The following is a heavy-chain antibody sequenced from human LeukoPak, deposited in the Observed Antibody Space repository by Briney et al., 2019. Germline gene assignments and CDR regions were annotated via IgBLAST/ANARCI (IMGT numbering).Heavy chain of an antibody. V-gene: IGHV3-66*01. D-gene: IGHD6-19*01. CDR3: ARGATVAGDFDY. J-gene: IGHJ4*02. CDR2: LYSGGDT. Sequence: GGSLSLSCAASRLTASSNYMSWVRQAPGKGLEWVSVLYSGGDTYYADSVKGRFTISRDNSKNSLYLQMNSLRAEDTAVYYCARGATVAGDFDYWGQGTLVTVSS. CDR1: RLTASSNY.